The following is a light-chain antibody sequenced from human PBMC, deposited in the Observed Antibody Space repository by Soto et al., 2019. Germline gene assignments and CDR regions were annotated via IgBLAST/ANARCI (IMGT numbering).Light chain of an antibody. J-gene: IGLJ3*02. CDR1: SSNIGSNT. Sequence: QSVLTQPPSASGTPGQRVTISCSGSSSNIGSNTVNWYQQLPGTAPKLLIYSNNQRPSGVPDRFSGSKSGTSASLAISGLLSVDEADYYCAAWDDSLSGSWVFGGGTKLTVL. CDR2: SNN. CDR3: AAWDDSLSGSWV. V-gene: IGLV1-44*01.